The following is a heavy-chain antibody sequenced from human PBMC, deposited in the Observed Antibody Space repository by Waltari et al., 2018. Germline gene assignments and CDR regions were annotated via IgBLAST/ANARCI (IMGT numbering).Heavy chain of an antibody. Sequence: EVQLVESGGGLVQPGGSLRLSCAASGFTFSSYWMSWVRQAPGKGLEWVANIKQDGSEKYDVDSGNVRFTSSRDNAKNSLYLQMNSRRAEDTAVYYCARDHHYDFWSGYPFDYWGQGTLVTVSS. CDR3: ARDHHYDFWSGYPFDY. CDR2: IKQDGSEK. CDR1: GFTFSSYW. D-gene: IGHD3-3*01. J-gene: IGHJ4*02. V-gene: IGHV3-7*01.